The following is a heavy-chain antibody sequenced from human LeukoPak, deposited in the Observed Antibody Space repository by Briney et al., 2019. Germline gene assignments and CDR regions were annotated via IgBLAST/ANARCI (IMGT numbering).Heavy chain of an antibody. Sequence: GGSLRLSCAVSGITLSNYSMSWVRQAPGKGLEWVAGISDSGGRTNYADSVKGRFTISRDNPKNTLYLQMNSLRAEDAAVYFCAKRGVVIRVILVGFHKEAYYFDSWGQGALVTVSS. D-gene: IGHD3-22*01. CDR2: ISDSGGRT. CDR1: GITLSNYS. CDR3: AKRGVVIRVILVGFHKEAYYFDS. J-gene: IGHJ4*02. V-gene: IGHV3-23*01.